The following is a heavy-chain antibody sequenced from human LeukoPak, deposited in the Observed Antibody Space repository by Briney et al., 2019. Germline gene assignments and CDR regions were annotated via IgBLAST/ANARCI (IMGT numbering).Heavy chain of an antibody. CDR2: IIPILGIA. CDR3: AREGTDLTYYYGSGSPGGYFDY. D-gene: IGHD3-10*01. CDR1: GGTFSSYA. J-gene: IGHJ4*02. V-gene: IGHV1-69*04. Sequence: ASVKVSCKASGGTFSSYAISWVRQAPGQGLEWMGRIIPILGIANYAQKFQGRVTMTRDTSTSTVYMELSSLRSEDTAVYYCAREGTDLTYYYGSGSPGGYFDYWGQGTLVTVSS.